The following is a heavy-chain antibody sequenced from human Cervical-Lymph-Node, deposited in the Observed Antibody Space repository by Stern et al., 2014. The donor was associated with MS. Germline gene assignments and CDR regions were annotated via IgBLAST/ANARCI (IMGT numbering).Heavy chain of an antibody. V-gene: IGHV5-51*01. J-gene: IGHJ4*02. CDR3: AALVRGSYFY. CDR2: ILPVDSDT. CDR1: GYSFTLYW. Sequence: EVQLVESGAEMKKPGESLKISCKGSGYSFTLYWIGWVRQMPGKILEWMGIILPVDSDTIYSPSFQGQVTISADKSISTAYLQWSSLKASDTAMYYCAALVRGSYFYWGQGTLVTVSS. D-gene: IGHD1-26*01.